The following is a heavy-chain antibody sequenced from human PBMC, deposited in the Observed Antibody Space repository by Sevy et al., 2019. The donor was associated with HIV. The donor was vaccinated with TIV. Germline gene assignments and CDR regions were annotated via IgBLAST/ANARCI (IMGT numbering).Heavy chain of an antibody. CDR3: ARGPEWELTSFLSH. CDR2: ISSNGDNG. V-gene: IGHV3-30-3*01. CDR1: GFTFRTYA. D-gene: IGHD1-26*01. J-gene: IGHJ4*02. Sequence: GGSLRISCAASGFTFRTYAFHWVRQAPGRGLEWIGLISSNGDNGLYATSVRGRFTISRDNSMNILYLQMTSLTPDDTAVYYCARGPEWELTSFLSHWGQGTLVTVSS.